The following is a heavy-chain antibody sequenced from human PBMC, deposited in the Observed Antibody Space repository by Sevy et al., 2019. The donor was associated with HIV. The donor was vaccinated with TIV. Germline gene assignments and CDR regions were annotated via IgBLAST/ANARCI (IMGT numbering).Heavy chain of an antibody. D-gene: IGHD1-26*01. V-gene: IGHV3-30*04. CDR1: GFNFGSHA. J-gene: IGHJ4*02. Sequence: GGSLRLSCAASGFNFGSHAMHWVRQAPGKGLDWVAVLSSDGNSQYSANSVKGRFTISRDNSKNTLYLQMDSLRVEDTAVYYCARDLISGSYSQSLDYWGQGTLVTVSS. CDR3: ARDLISGSYSQSLDY. CDR2: LSSDGNSQ.